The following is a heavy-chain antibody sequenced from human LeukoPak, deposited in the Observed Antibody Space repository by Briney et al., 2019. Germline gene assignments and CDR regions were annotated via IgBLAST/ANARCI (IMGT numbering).Heavy chain of an antibody. CDR1: GYSFTSYW. J-gene: IGHJ4*02. V-gene: IGHV5-51*01. CDR2: IYPGDSDT. Sequence: GESLKISCKGSGYSFTSYWIGWVRQMPGKGLEWMGIIYPGDSDTRYSPSFQGQVTISADKSISTAYLQWSSLKASDTAMYYCARPRAVLRYFDWAHDYYSDYWGQGTLVTVSS. D-gene: IGHD3-9*01. CDR3: ARPRAVLRYFDWAHDYYSDY.